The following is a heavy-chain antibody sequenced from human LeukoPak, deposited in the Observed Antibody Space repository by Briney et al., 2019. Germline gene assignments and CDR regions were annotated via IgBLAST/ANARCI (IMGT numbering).Heavy chain of an antibody. D-gene: IGHD3-10*01. V-gene: IGHV3-23*01. Sequence: PGGSLRLSCAASGFTFRSYGMHWVRQAPGKGLEWVSAVSGSGGSTYFADSVKGRFSISRDNSKNTLYLQMNSLRAGDTAVYYCAKGYGSGSHRFFAYWGRGTLVTVSS. CDR1: GFTFRSYG. CDR3: AKGYGSGSHRFFAY. J-gene: IGHJ4*02. CDR2: VSGSGGST.